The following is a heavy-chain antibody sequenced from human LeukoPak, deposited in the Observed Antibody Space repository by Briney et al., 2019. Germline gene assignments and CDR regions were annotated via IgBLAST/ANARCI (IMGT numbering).Heavy chain of an antibody. Sequence: GGSLRLSCAASGFTFSIYGMHWVRQAPGKGLEWVSYISSSSDLMSYVDSVKGRFTVSRDNAKNSLFLQMNSLRDEDTAVYYCARVLRGLYNLGDWGQGTLVTVSS. CDR3: ARVLRGLYNLGD. CDR1: GFTFSIYG. CDR2: ISSSSDLM. V-gene: IGHV3-48*02. J-gene: IGHJ4*02. D-gene: IGHD3-10*01.